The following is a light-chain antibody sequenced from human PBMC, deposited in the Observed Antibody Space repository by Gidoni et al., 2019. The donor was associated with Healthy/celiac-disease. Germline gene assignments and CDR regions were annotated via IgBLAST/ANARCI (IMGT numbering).Light chain of an antibody. V-gene: IGKV3-11*01. CDR2: DAS. CDR3: QQRSNWPPGGT. CDR1: QSVSSY. J-gene: IGKJ5*01. Sequence: EIVLTQSPATLSLSPGESATLSCRASQSVSSYLAWYQQKPGQAPRLLIDDASNRATGIPARFSGSGSGTDFTLTISSLEPEDFAVYYCQQRSNWPPGGTFGQGTRLEIK.